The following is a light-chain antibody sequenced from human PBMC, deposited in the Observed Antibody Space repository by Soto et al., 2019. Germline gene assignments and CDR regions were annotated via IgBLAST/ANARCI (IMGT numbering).Light chain of an antibody. CDR3: QQYNFWPS. CDR1: QSLRSS. CDR2: GAS. J-gene: IGKJ1*01. Sequence: ETMMTQSPDTLSVSLGERATLSCRASQSLRSSLAWYQQKPGQAPRLLTYGASTRATGIPARFSGSGSGTEFTLTISSLQPEDFAVYYCQQYNFWPSFGQGTKVDI. V-gene: IGKV3-15*01.